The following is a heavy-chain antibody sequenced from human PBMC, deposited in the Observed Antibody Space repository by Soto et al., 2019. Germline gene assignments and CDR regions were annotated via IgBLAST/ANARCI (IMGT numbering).Heavy chain of an antibody. J-gene: IGHJ3*02. Sequence: SETLSLTCTVSGGSISSYYWSWIRQPPGKGLEWIGYIYYSGSTNYNPSLKSRVTISVDTSKNQFSLKLSSVTAADTAVYYCARGPYEWELLGAYAFDIWGQGTMVTVSS. V-gene: IGHV4-59*01. CDR1: GGSISSYY. CDR2: IYYSGST. D-gene: IGHD1-26*01. CDR3: ARGPYEWELLGAYAFDI.